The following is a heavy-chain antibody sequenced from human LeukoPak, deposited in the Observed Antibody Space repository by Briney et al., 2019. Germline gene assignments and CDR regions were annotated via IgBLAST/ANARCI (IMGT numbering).Heavy chain of an antibody. CDR2: IYSGDT. V-gene: IGHV3-53*01. CDR1: GFTVSSNS. CDR3: ARRAGAYSHPHDY. J-gene: IGHJ4*02. Sequence: GGSLRLSCTVSGFTVSSNSMSWVRQAPGKGLEWVSFIYSGDTHYSDSVKGRFTISRDHSKNTLYLQMNSLRAEDTAVYYCARRAGAYSHPHDYWGQGTLVTVSS. D-gene: IGHD4/OR15-4a*01.